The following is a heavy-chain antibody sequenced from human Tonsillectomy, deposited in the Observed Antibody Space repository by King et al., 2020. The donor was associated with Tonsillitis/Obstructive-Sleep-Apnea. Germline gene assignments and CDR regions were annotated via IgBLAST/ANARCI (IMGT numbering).Heavy chain of an antibody. CDR1: VFTFSSNA. Sequence: VQLVESGGGLEQPGGSLRLSCTASVFTFSSNAMSWVRQAPGKGLEWVSAITGTGWSSYYADSVKGRFTISRDNSKNTVYLQMDNLRAEDTAIYYCAKYRDYGGNSDWFDPWGQGTLVTVSS. CDR3: AKYRDYGGNSDWFDP. V-gene: IGHV3-23*04. J-gene: IGHJ5*02. CDR2: ITGTGWSS. D-gene: IGHD4-23*01.